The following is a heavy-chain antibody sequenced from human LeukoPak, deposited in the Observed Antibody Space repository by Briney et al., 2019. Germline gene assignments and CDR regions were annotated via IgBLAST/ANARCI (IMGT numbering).Heavy chain of an antibody. Sequence: GGSLRLSCAASGFTFSSYSMNWVRQAPGKGLERVSYISSGSSTIYYADSVKGRFTISRDNAKNSLYLQMNSLRAEDTAAYYCASGAYCTNGVCYTDVFDIWGQGTMVTVSS. D-gene: IGHD2-8*01. V-gene: IGHV3-48*04. CDR1: GFTFSSYS. CDR2: ISSGSSTI. CDR3: ASGAYCTNGVCYTDVFDI. J-gene: IGHJ3*02.